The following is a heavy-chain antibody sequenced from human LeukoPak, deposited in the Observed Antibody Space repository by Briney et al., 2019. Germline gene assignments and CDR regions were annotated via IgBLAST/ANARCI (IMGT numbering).Heavy chain of an antibody. J-gene: IGHJ6*03. CDR3: ARTGRFLEWTDFYYMDV. CDR1: GYSIGSGYY. D-gene: IGHD3-3*01. CDR2: ISYSGTT. V-gene: IGHV4-61*05. Sequence: SETLSLTCTVSGYSIGSGYYWGWIRQPPGKGLKWIGHISYSGTTNYSPSLKSRVTISVDKSKNQFSLNLSSVTAADTAVYYCARTGRFLEWTDFYYMDVWGKGTTVTVSS.